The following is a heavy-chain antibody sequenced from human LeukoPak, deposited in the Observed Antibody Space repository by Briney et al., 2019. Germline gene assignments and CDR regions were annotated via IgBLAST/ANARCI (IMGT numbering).Heavy chain of an antibody. CDR1: GFTFSNAW. V-gene: IGHV3-7*01. CDR2: IKQDGSEI. J-gene: IGHJ4*02. CDR3: ARIGYRSSSFDY. D-gene: IGHD6-6*01. Sequence: GGSLRLSCAASGFTFSNAWMSWVRQAPGKGLEWVANIKQDGSEIDSVDSVKGRLTISRDNAKNSLYLQMNSLRAEDTAVYYCARIGYRSSSFDYWGRGTLVTVSS.